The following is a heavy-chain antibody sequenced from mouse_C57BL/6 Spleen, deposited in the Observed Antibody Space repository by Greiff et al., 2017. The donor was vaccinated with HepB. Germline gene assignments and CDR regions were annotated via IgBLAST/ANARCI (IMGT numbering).Heavy chain of an antibody. Sequence: EVQLQQSGPELVKPGASVKISCKASGYTFTDYYMNWVKQSHGKSLEWIGDINPNNGGTSYNQKFKGKATLTVDKSSSTAYMELRSLTSEDSAVYYCATVVADYFDYWGQGTTLTVSS. CDR2: INPNNGGT. D-gene: IGHD1-1*01. J-gene: IGHJ2*01. CDR3: ATVVADYFDY. CDR1: GYTFTDYY. V-gene: IGHV1-26*01.